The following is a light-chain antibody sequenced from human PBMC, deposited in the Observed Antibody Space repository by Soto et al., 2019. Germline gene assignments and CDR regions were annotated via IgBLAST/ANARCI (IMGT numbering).Light chain of an antibody. CDR1: QSIDTW. V-gene: IGKV1-5*01. CDR2: DAS. J-gene: IGKJ1*01. CDR3: QRYNNIART. Sequence: DIKMTQTPSTLSASVGDIVTMTCGASQSIDTWLAWYQQKPGQAPNLLISDASTLDSGVPSRFSGGGSGTEFTLTISSLQPDDFATYYCQRYNNIARTFGQGTKVDI.